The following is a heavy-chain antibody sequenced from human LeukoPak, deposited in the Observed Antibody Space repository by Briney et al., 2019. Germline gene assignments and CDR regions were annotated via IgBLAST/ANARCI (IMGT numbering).Heavy chain of an antibody. V-gene: IGHV1-69*04. CDR1: GGTFSSYA. CDR2: IIPIFGIA. D-gene: IGHD4-23*01. J-gene: IGHJ4*02. CDR3: ARNYYGGDDY. Sequence: GSSVKVSCKASGGTFSSYAISWVRQAPGQGLEWMGRIIPIFGIANYAQKFQGRVTITAGKSTSTAYMELSSLRSEDTAVYYCARNYYGGDDYWGQGTLVTVSS.